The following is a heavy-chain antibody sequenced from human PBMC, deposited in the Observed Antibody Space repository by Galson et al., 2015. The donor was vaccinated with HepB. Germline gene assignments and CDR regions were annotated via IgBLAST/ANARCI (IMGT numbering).Heavy chain of an antibody. CDR2: IIPILGIA. D-gene: IGHD7-27*01. Sequence: SVKVSCKASGGTFSSYAISWVRQAPGQGLEWMGRIIPILGIANYAQKFQGRVTITADKSTSTAYMELSSLRSEDTAVYYCARETGDRYYYYSYMDVWGKGTTVTVSS. CDR1: GGTFSSYA. J-gene: IGHJ6*03. V-gene: IGHV1-69*04. CDR3: ARETGDRYYYYSYMDV.